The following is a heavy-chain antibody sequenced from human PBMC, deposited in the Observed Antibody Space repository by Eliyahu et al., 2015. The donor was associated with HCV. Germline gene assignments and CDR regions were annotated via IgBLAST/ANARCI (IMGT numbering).Heavy chain of an antibody. CDR2: TYWNDSK. Sequence: QITFKESAPTLVKPTQPLTLTCTXPGFXLTTXGLGVXWXRQPPGKALEWLAVTYWNDSKRYSPSLKSRLTITTDTSKNQVVLTMTNMDPVDTATYYCAHYRGGQWRDLDQWGQGTLVTVSS. V-gene: IGHV2-5*01. J-gene: IGHJ4*02. CDR3: AHYRGGQWRDLDQ. D-gene: IGHD6-19*01. CDR1: GFXLTTXGLG.